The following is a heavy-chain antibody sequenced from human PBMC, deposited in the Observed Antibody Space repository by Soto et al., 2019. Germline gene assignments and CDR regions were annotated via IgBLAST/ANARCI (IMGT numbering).Heavy chain of an antibody. CDR1: GGSISSYY. Sequence: PSETLSLTCAVSGGSISSYYWSWIRQPPGKGLEWIGEINHSGSTNYNPSLKSRVTISVDTSKNQFSLKLSSVTAADAAVYYCARGMRLLWFGELSYYYYYGMDVWGQGTTVTVSS. CDR3: ARGMRLLWFGELSYYYYYGMDV. V-gene: IGHV4-34*01. J-gene: IGHJ6*02. CDR2: INHSGST. D-gene: IGHD3-10*01.